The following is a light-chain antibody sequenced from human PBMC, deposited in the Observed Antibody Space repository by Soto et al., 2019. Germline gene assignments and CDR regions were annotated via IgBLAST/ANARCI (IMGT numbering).Light chain of an antibody. CDR3: QQYNNWPPLT. CDR1: QSVSSN. Sequence: EIVMTQSPATLSVSPGDRATLSCRASQSVSSNLAWYQQKPGQAPRLLIYGASTMATGIPARFSGSGSGTELTLTISSLQYEDFAVYYCQQYNNWPPLTFGGGTKVEIK. CDR2: GAS. J-gene: IGKJ4*01. V-gene: IGKV3-15*01.